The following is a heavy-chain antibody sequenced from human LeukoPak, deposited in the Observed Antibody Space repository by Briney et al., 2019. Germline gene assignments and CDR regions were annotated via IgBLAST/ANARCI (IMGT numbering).Heavy chain of an antibody. J-gene: IGHJ6*03. Sequence: GGSLRLSCVASGFPFDNWGMTWVRQAPGKGLEWVSSIFAGGTTTYYADSVKGRFTISRDNSKNTVYLQMNSLGAEDTALYYCAKEGCYTPNCYVPPYYYYIDAWGKGITVTISS. CDR3: AKEGCYTPNCYVPPYYYYIDA. V-gene: IGHV3-23*01. CDR2: IFAGGTTT. CDR1: GFPFDNWG. D-gene: IGHD2-2*01.